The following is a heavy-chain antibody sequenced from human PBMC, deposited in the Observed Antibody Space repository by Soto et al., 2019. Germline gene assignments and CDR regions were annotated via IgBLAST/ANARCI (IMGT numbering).Heavy chain of an antibody. D-gene: IGHD3-16*01. Sequence: GGSLRLSCAASGFTFSSYGVHWVRQAPGKGLEWVSYISNSSSTKYYADSVKGRFTISRDNSKNTLYLQMNSLRDEDTAVYYCAREGVYYYYGMDVWGQGTT. CDR1: GFTFSSYG. CDR2: ISNSSSTK. V-gene: IGHV3-48*02. J-gene: IGHJ6*02. CDR3: AREGVYYYYGMDV.